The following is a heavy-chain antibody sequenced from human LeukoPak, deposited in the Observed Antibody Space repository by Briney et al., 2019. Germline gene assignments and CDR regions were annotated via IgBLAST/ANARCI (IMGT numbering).Heavy chain of an antibody. CDR3: AKGGLEMATRGYFDY. Sequence: GGSLRLSCAASGFTFSRYAMSWVRQAPGKGLEWVSVVSDSGGITYYADSVKGLFTISRDNSNNTLYLQMNTLRAEDTAVYFCAKGGLEMATRGYFDYWGQGTLVTVSS. V-gene: IGHV3-23*01. CDR2: VSDSGGIT. J-gene: IGHJ4*02. D-gene: IGHD5-24*01. CDR1: GFTFSRYA.